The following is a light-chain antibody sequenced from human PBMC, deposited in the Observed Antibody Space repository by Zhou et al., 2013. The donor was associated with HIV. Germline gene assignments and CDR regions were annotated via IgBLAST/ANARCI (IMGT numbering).Light chain of an antibody. J-gene: IGKJ4*01. V-gene: IGKV3-15*01. CDR3: HQYDNWGS. CDR1: QSVRSH. CDR2: GAS. Sequence: IVMTQSPATLSVSPGERATLSCRASQSVRSHLAWYQQKPGQAPRLLIYGASTRATGIPARFSGSGSGTEFTLTISSLQSEDFAVYYCHQYDNWGSFGGGTKVEIK.